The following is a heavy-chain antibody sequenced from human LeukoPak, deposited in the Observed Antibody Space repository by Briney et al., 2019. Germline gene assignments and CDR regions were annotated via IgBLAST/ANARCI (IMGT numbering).Heavy chain of an antibody. CDR2: IYYSGST. CDR1: GGSISSSSYY. V-gene: IGHV4-39*07. D-gene: IGHD5-12*01. Sequence: SETLSLTCTVSGGSISSSSYYWGWIRQPPGKGLEWIGSIYYSGSTYYNPSLKSRVTISVDTSKNQFSLKLSSVTAADTAVYYCARGKLRGYSGFIYYFDYWGQGTLVTVSS. J-gene: IGHJ4*02. CDR3: ARGKLRGYSGFIYYFDY.